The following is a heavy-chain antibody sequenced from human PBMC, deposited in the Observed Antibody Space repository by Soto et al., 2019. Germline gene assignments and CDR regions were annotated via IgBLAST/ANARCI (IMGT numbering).Heavy chain of an antibody. Sequence: GGSLRLSCTASGFTLSSYAMSWVRQAPGKGLEWVSSITGNGGSTYYADSVKGRFTISRDNSKNTLYLQMSSLRGEDTAVYYCASRGSSWYYFDCWGQGALVTVSS. D-gene: IGHD6-13*01. J-gene: IGHJ4*02. CDR1: GFTLSSYA. CDR3: ASRGSSWYYFDC. V-gene: IGHV3-23*01. CDR2: ITGNGGST.